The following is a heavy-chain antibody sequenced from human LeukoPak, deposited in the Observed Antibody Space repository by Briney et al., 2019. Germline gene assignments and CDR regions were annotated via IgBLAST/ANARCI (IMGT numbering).Heavy chain of an antibody. CDR3: ARHEYSGSHLGPFDY. CDR1: GYSFTSYW. Sequence: GESLKISCKGSGYSFTSYWIGWVRQMPGKGLEWMGIIYSPSFQGQVTISADKSISTAYLQWSSLKASDTAMYYCARHEYSGSHLGPFDYWGQGTLVTVSS. CDR2: IY. V-gene: IGHV5-51*01. J-gene: IGHJ4*02. D-gene: IGHD1-26*01.